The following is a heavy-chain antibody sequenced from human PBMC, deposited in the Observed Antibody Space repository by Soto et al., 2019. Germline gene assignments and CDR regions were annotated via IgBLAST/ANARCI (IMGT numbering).Heavy chain of an antibody. D-gene: IGHD2-2*01. CDR2: ISSSSSYI. J-gene: IGHJ6*03. V-gene: IGHV3-21*01. Sequence: GGSLRLSCAASGFTFSSYSMNWVRQAPGKGLEWVSSISSSSSYIYYANSVKGRFSISRDNAKNSLYLQMNSLRAEDTAVYYCARVLGEYCSSTSCQNMDVWGKGTTVTVSS. CDR1: GFTFSSYS. CDR3: ARVLGEYCSSTSCQNMDV.